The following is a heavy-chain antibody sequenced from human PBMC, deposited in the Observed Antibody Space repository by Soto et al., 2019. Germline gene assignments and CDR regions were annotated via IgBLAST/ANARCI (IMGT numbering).Heavy chain of an antibody. CDR3: AKDQASGQGSFDS. V-gene: IGHV3-30*18. CDR1: GFTFNIYG. Sequence: GGSMRLACAASGFTFNIYGMHWVRQAPDKGLEWVALISYDGSNQYYADSVKGRFTISRDNSKNTLFLQMNSLRADDTAVYYCAKDQASGQGSFDSWGQGTLVTVSS. J-gene: IGHJ4*02. CDR2: ISYDGSNQ.